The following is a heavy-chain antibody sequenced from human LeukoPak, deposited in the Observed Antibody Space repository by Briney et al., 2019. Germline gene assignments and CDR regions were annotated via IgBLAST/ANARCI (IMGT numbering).Heavy chain of an antibody. CDR2: ISYDGSNK. CDR3: AKAVLLWFGEFQYFQH. D-gene: IGHD3-10*01. Sequence: GGSLRLSCAASGFTFSSYGMHWVRQAPGKGLEWVAVISYDGSNKYYADSVKGRFTISRDNSKNTLYLQMNSLRAEDTAVYYCAKAVLLWFGEFQYFQHWGQGTLVTVSS. J-gene: IGHJ1*01. CDR1: GFTFSSYG. V-gene: IGHV3-30*18.